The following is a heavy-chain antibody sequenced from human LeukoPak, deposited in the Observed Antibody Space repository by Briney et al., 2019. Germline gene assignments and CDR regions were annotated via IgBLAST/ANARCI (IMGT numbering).Heavy chain of an antibody. CDR2: IYYSGST. J-gene: IGHJ2*01. V-gene: IGHV4-59*01. Sequence: SETLSLTCTVPGGSISSYYWSWIRQPPGKGLEWIGYIYYSGSTNYNPSLKSRVTISVDTSKNQFSLKLSSVTAADTAVYYCARDPYYYDSIWGRGTLVTVSS. CDR1: GGSISSYY. CDR3: ARDPYYYDSI. D-gene: IGHD3-22*01.